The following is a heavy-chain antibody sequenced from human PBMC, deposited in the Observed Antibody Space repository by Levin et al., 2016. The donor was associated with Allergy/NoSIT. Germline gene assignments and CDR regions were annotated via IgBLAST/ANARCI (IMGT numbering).Heavy chain of an antibody. CDR3: ARLGYGAPS. Sequence: VRQAPGKGLEWVAVISYDGSNKYYADSVKGRFTISRDNSKNTLYLQMNSLRAEDTAVYYCARLGYGAPSWGQGTLVTVSS. V-gene: IGHV3-30-3*01. D-gene: IGHD4-17*01. CDR2: ISYDGSNK. J-gene: IGHJ4*02.